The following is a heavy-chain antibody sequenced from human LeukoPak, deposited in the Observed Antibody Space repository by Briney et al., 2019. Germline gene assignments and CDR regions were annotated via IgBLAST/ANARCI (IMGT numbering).Heavy chain of an antibody. CDR2: ISGSGGST. V-gene: IGHV3-23*01. D-gene: IGHD2-15*01. CDR1: GFTFSSYW. CDR3: AKAEDIVVVVAATSFDY. Sequence: PGGSLRLSCAASGFTFSSYWMSWVRQAPGKGLEWVSAISGSGGSTYYADSVKGRFTISRDNSKNTLHLQMTSLRAEDTAVYYCAKAEDIVVVVAATSFDYWGQGTLVTVSS. J-gene: IGHJ4*02.